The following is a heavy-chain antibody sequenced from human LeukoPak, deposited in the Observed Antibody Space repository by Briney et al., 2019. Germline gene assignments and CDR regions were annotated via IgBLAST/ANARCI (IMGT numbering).Heavy chain of an antibody. CDR1: GFSFSSNW. CDR2: IKRDGSQK. Sequence: GGSLRLSCAAPGFSFSSNWMGWVRQAPGKGLEWVAHIKRDGSQKYYLDSVKGRSTISRDNAKNSLYLQMNSLRVEDTAVYYCARLGLEVGGPNWFDPWGQGTLVTVSS. J-gene: IGHJ5*02. V-gene: IGHV3-7*01. CDR3: ARLGLEVGGPNWFDP. D-gene: IGHD1-1*01.